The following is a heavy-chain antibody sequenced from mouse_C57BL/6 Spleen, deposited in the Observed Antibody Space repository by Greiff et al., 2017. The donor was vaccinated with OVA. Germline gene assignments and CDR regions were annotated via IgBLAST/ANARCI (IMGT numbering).Heavy chain of an antibody. V-gene: IGHV1-64*01. CDR1: GYTFTSYW. CDR2: IHPNSGST. Sequence: VQLQQPGAELVKPGASVKLSCKASGYTFTSYWMHWVKQRPGQGLEWIGMIHPNSGSTNYNEKFKSKATLTVDKSSSTAYMQLSSLTSEDSAVYYCARTGIKDYGSTYFDYWGQGTTLTVSS. CDR3: ARTGIKDYGSTYFDY. D-gene: IGHD1-1*01. J-gene: IGHJ2*01.